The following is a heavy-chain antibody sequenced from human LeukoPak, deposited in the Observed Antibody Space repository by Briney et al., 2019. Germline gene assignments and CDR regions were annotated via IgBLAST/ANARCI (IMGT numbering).Heavy chain of an antibody. J-gene: IGHJ4*02. CDR2: INGNDEST. D-gene: IGHD3-16*01. V-gene: IGHV3-23*01. CDR3: VKGPSASVWSYTDY. CDR1: GFTFSTYA. Sequence: GVSLRLSCAASGFTFSTYAMNWVRQAPGKGLEWVSAINGNDESTHYADSVKGRFTISRDNSKNTLYLQMNSPRAEDTAVYYCVKGPSASVWSYTDYWGQGTLVTVSS.